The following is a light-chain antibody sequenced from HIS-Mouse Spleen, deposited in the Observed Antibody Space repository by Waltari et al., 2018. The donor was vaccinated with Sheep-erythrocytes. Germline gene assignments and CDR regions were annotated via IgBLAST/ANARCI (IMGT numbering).Light chain of an antibody. V-gene: IGLV2-11*01. J-gene: IGLJ1*01. CDR3: CSYAGSYNHV. CDR2: DVS. Sequence: QSALTQPRSVSGSPGQSVTISCTGTSSDVGGYHSVSWYQQHPGQAPKLMVYDVSKRPSTVPDRFSCSKSGNTASLTISGLQAEDEADYYCCSYAGSYNHVFATGTKVTVL. CDR1: SSDVGGYHS.